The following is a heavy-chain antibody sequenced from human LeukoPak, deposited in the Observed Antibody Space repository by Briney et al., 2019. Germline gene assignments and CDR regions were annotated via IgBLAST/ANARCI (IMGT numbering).Heavy chain of an antibody. D-gene: IGHD3-10*01. Sequence: GASVKVSCKASGYTFTGYYMHWVRQAPGQGLEWMGWINPKNGDTNYAQTFQGRVTMTRDTSLNTAYMELSRLRSDDTAVYYCARPSVVRGEGWFDPWGQGTLVTVSS. V-gene: IGHV1-2*02. CDR1: GYTFTGYY. CDR2: INPKNGDT. J-gene: IGHJ5*02. CDR3: ARPSVVRGEGWFDP.